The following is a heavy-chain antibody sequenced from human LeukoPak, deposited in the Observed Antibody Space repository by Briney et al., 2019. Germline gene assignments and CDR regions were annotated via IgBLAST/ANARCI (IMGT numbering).Heavy chain of an antibody. Sequence: RGGTLRLSCAASGFRFSGYGMHWVRQAPGKGLEWVAFIRSDGSDQNYADSVKGRFTISRDKSKNTLYLQLNSLRADDTAVYYCAKDAGYNYAYSFDYWGQGTLLTVSS. D-gene: IGHD5-18*01. V-gene: IGHV3-30*02. J-gene: IGHJ4*02. CDR2: IRSDGSDQ. CDR3: AKDAGYNYAYSFDY. CDR1: GFRFSGYG.